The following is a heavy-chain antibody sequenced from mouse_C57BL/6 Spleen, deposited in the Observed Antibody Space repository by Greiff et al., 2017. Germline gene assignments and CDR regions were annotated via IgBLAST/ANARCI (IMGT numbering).Heavy chain of an antibody. D-gene: IGHD1-1*01. Sequence: QVQLQQSGPERVKPGASVKISCKASGYAFSSSWMNWVTQRPGKGLEWIGRIYPGDGDTNYNGKFKGKATLTADKSSSTAYMQLSSLTSEDSAVYFCASWTTEYAMDYWAQVASVTDSS. CDR3: ASWTTEYAMDY. J-gene: IGHJ4*01. CDR2: IYPGDGDT. CDR1: GYAFSSSW. V-gene: IGHV1-82*01.